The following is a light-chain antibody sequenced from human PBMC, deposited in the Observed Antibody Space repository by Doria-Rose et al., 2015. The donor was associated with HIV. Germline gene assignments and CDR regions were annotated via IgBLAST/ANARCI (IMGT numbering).Light chain of an antibody. Sequence: EIVLTQSPGALSLSPGERATLSCRASQSFSSTYLAWYQQRPGQAPSLLIYDGSTGATGIPDRFSASGSGTDFTLTINGLEPEDFALYYCHQYGTSWTFGQGTKVEI. J-gene: IGKJ1*01. CDR1: QSFSSTY. CDR3: HQYGTSWT. CDR2: DGS. V-gene: IGKV3-20*01.